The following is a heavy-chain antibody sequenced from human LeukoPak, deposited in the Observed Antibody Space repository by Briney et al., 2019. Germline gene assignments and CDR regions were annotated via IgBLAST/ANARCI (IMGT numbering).Heavy chain of an antibody. CDR2: IKQDGSEK. D-gene: IGHD6-19*01. V-gene: IGHV3-7*01. Sequence: GGSLRLSCAASGFTFSRFWMTWVRQAPGKGLEWVANIKQDGSEKYYVDSVKGRFTISRDNAKNSLYLQMNSLRVEDTAVYYCAGSGWQVYLDYWGQGTLVTVSS. J-gene: IGHJ4*02. CDR1: GFTFSRFW. CDR3: AGSGWQVYLDY.